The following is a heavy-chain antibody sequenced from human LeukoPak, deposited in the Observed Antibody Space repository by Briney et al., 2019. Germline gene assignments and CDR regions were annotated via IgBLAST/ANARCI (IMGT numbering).Heavy chain of an antibody. D-gene: IGHD4-17*01. CDR3: ARGKFGTYGDSNFDY. CDR2: ISAYNGNT. J-gene: IGHJ4*02. Sequence: ASVKVSCKASGYTFTSYGISWVRQAPGQGLEWMGWISAYNGNTNYAQKFQGRVTITRNTSISTAYMELSSLRSEDTAVYYCARGKFGTYGDSNFDYWGQGTLVTVSS. V-gene: IGHV1-18*01. CDR1: GYTFTSYG.